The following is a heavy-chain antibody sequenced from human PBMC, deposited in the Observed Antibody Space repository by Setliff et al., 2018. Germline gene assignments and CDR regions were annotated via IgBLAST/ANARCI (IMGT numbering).Heavy chain of an antibody. D-gene: IGHD3-3*01. J-gene: IGHJ3*02. CDR2: VNPKNGGI. CDR1: GYSFIDYY. V-gene: IGHV1-2*06. CDR3: ARDRFYNSWSGTSITAPHDAFDI. Sequence: GASVKVSCKASGYSFIDYYIHWVRQAPGQGPEWMGRVNPKNGGILYSQKFEGRVSMTRDTSTSTVYMEVISLRSEDTAVYFCARDRFYNSWSGTSITAPHDAFDIWGQGTMVTVSS.